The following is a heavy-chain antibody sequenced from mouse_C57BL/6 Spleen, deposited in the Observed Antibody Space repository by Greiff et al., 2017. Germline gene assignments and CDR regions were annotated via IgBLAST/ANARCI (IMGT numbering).Heavy chain of an antibody. Sequence: VQLQQSGPELVKPGASVKIPCKASGYTFTDYNMDWVKQSHGKSLEWIGDINPNNGGTIYNQKFKGKATLTVDKSSSTAYMELRSLTSEDTAVYYCARGDYYGSSYAYYYAMDYWGQGTSVTVSS. V-gene: IGHV1-18*01. D-gene: IGHD1-1*01. CDR1: GYTFTDYN. CDR3: ARGDYYGSSYAYYYAMDY. CDR2: INPNNGGT. J-gene: IGHJ4*01.